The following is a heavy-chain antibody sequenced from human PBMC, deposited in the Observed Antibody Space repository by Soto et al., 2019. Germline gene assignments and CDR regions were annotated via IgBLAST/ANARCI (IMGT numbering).Heavy chain of an antibody. CDR2: ISSDGDTI. V-gene: IGHV3-9*01. CDR3: TKGGYDLIYYFGMDV. J-gene: IGHJ6*02. D-gene: IGHD5-12*01. CDR1: GFTFHEYA. Sequence: EVQLLESGGGWVQPGTSLRVSCAASGFTFHEYAMHWVRQAPGKGLEWVSGISSDGDTIAYADSVQGRFTVFRDNAKNSLYLQMNRLRAEDTALYYCTKGGYDLIYYFGMDVWGQGTTVTVSS.